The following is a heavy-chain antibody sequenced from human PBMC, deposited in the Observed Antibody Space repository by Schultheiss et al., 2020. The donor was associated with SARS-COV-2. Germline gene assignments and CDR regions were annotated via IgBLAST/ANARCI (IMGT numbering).Heavy chain of an antibody. CDR3: ARVSGHYDSSGSPFLSSQSTGLDI. Sequence: GSLRLSCAASGFTFSSYAMHWVRQAPGKGLEWVAVISYDGSNKYYADSVKGRFTISRDNSKNTLYLQMNSLRAEDTAVYYCARVSGHYDSSGSPFLSSQSTGLDIWGQGTMVTVSS. V-gene: IGHV3-30*01. J-gene: IGHJ3*02. D-gene: IGHD3-22*01. CDR1: GFTFSSYA. CDR2: ISYDGSNK.